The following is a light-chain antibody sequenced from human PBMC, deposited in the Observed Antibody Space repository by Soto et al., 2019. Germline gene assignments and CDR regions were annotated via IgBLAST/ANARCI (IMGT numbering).Light chain of an antibody. CDR2: DAS. CDR3: QQRSDWLT. CDR1: QRVNNY. V-gene: IGKV3-11*01. Sequence: IVLTQSPAILSLAPGERATLSCRASQRVNNYLAWYQQKPGQPPRLLIYDASNRATGVPARFSGSGSGTDYTLTISSLEPEDFAIYYCQQRSDWLTFGGGTKVDI. J-gene: IGKJ4*01.